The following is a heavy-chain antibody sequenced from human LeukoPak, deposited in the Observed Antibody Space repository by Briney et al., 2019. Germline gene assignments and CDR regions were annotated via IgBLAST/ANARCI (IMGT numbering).Heavy chain of an antibody. D-gene: IGHD3-10*01. Sequence: GGSLRLSCAASGFTFSSYEMNWVRQAPGKGLEWVSYISSSGSTIYYADSVKGRFTISRDNAKNSLYLQMNSLRAEDTAVYYCARLYNSGRNVWGQGTMVTVSS. CDR1: GFTFSSYE. J-gene: IGHJ3*01. V-gene: IGHV3-48*03. CDR3: ARLYNSGRNV. CDR2: ISSSGSTI.